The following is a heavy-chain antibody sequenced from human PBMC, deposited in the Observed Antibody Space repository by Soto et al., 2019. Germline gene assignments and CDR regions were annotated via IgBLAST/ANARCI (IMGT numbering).Heavy chain of an antibody. V-gene: IGHV4-39*01. J-gene: IGHJ6*02. CDR2: IYYSGST. D-gene: IGHD5-18*01. Sequence: SETLSLTCTFSGGSISSSSYYLGWIRQPPGKGLEWIGSIYYSGSTYYNPSLKSRVTISVDTSKNQFSLKLSSVTAADTAVYYCACIFSGGYGYGFYYYGMDVWGQGTTVTVSS. CDR3: ACIFSGGYGYGFYYYGMDV. CDR1: GGSISSSSYY.